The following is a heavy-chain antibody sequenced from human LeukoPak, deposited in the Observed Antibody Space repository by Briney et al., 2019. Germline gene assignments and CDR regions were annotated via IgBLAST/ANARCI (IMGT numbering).Heavy chain of an antibody. CDR2: IASKTDGGTT. J-gene: IGHJ4*02. CDR1: GLTFTNAW. CDR3: TTGIRGD. Sequence: GGSLRLSCAATGLTFTNAWMNWVRQAPGKGLEWVGRIASKTDGGTTDYAAPVKGRFTISRDDSKNTLFLQMNSLKTEDTAVYYCTTGIRGDCGQGTLVTVSS. V-gene: IGHV3-15*04.